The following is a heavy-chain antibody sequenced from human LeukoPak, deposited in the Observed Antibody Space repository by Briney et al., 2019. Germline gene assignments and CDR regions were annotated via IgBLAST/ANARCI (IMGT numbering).Heavy chain of an antibody. Sequence: PGGSLRLSCVSSGFTFSSYAMSWVRQAPGKGLECVSTLSASGCTTYYADSVKGRFTISRDNSKNTLYLQTTSLRAEDTAVYYCAKDRGLWGSYRYPTFFDYWGHGALVTVSS. J-gene: IGHJ4*01. CDR2: LSASGCTT. D-gene: IGHD3-16*02. CDR3: AKDRGLWGSYRYPTFFDY. V-gene: IGHV3-23*01. CDR1: GFTFSSYA.